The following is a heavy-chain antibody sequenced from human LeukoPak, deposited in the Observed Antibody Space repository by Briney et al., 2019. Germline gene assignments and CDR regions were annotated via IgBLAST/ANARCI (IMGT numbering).Heavy chain of an antibody. V-gene: IGHV4-39*07. CDR1: GGSISSSSYY. D-gene: IGHD3-9*01. CDR2: IYYSGST. CDR3: ARRTCDILTGSPASIDY. J-gene: IGHJ4*02. Sequence: PSETLSLTCTVSGGSISSSSYYWGWIRQPPGKGLEWIGSIYYSGSTYYNPSLKSRVTISVDTSKNQFSLKLSSVTAADTAVYYCARRTCDILTGSPASIDYWGQGTLVTVSS.